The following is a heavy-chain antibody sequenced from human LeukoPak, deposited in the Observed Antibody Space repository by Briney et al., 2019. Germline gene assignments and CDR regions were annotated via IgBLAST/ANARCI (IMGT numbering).Heavy chain of an antibody. Sequence: PSETLSLTRTVSGDSISSYYWSWIRQPAGKGLEWIGRIHPSGSTNYNPSLKSRVTLSVDTSKNEFSLKLSSVTAADTAVYYCARRGSTGYFDLWGRGTLVTVSS. V-gene: IGHV4-4*07. CDR1: GDSISSYY. CDR2: IHPSGST. CDR3: ARRGSTGYFDL. J-gene: IGHJ2*01. D-gene: IGHD6-13*01.